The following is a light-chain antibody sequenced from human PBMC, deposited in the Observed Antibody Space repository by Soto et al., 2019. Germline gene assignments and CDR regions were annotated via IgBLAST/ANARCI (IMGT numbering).Light chain of an antibody. CDR2: WAS. CDR1: QSVLYRSNNKNY. CDR3: QQYSSSPLT. V-gene: IGKV4-1*01. Sequence: DIVMTQSPDSLAVSLGERATINCKSSQSVLYRSNNKNYLAWYQQKPGQPPKLLIYWASTRESGVPDRFSGSGSGTDFTLTISSLQAEDVAVYYCQQYSSSPLTFGGGTKVEIK. J-gene: IGKJ4*01.